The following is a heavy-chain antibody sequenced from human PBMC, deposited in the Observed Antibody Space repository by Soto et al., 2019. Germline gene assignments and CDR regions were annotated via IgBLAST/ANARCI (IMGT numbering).Heavy chain of an antibody. V-gene: IGHV4-31*03. J-gene: IGHJ4*02. CDR2: IYYSGST. CDR1: GGSISSGGYY. Sequence: PSETLSLTCTVSGGSISSGGYYWSWIRQHPGKGLEWIGYIYYSGSTYYNPSLKSRVTISVDTSKNQFSLKLSSVTAADTAVYYCARSNNYYDSSGYYYALVWFDYWGQGTLVTVSS. CDR3: ARSNNYYDSSGYYYALVWFDY. D-gene: IGHD3-22*01.